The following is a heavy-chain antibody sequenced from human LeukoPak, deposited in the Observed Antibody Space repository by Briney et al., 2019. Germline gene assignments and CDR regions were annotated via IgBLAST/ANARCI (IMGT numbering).Heavy chain of an antibody. CDR2: INHSGST. J-gene: IGHJ4*02. V-gene: IGHV4-34*01. CDR1: GGSFSGYY. D-gene: IGHD3-16*02. CDR3: ARVQLAYDYVWGSYRYLGYFDY. Sequence: PSETLSLTCAVYGGSFSGYYWSWIRQPPGKGLEWIGVINHSGSTNYNPSLKSRVTISVDTSKNQFSLKLSSVTAADTAVYYCARVQLAYDYVWGSYRYLGYFDYWGQGTLVTVSS.